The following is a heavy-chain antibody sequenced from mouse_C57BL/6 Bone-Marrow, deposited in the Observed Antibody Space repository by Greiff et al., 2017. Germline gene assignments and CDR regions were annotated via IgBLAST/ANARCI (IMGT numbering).Heavy chain of an antibody. V-gene: IGHV1-9*01. D-gene: IGHD2-4*01. CDR3: AKRTIYYDYDEGSY. CDR1: GYTFTGYW. J-gene: IGHJ3*01. Sequence: VKLMESGAELMKPGASVKLSCKATGYTFTGYWIGEILPGSGSTNYNEKFKGKATFTADTSSNTAYMQLSSLTTEDSAIYYCAKRTIYYDYDEGSYWGQGTLVTVSA. CDR2: ILPGSGST.